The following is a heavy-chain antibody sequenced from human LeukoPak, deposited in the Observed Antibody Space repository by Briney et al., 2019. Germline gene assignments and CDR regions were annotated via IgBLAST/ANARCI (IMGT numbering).Heavy chain of an antibody. V-gene: IGHV4-39*07. Sequence: SETLSLTCTVSGGSISTSSYFWGWIRQPPGKGLEWIGSTYYSGRTYYNPSLKSRVTISVDTSKNQFSLKLSSVTAADTAVYYCARDLDSSGRDYWGQGILVTVS. CDR3: ARDLDSSGRDY. J-gene: IGHJ4*02. CDR1: GGSISTSSYF. D-gene: IGHD3-22*01. CDR2: TYYSGRT.